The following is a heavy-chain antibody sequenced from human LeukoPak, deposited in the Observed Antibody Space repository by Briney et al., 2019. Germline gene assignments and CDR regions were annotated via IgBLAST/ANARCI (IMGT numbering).Heavy chain of an antibody. Sequence: GGSLRLSCAVSGFAFGSEAMSWVRQSPARGLEWVASISPGGGTTYYADSVKGRFTISRDNAKDSLYLQMNSLRAEDTAVYHCARADMTTITYPEYWGQGTPVTVSS. CDR1: GFAFGSEA. V-gene: IGHV3-23*01. J-gene: IGHJ4*02. CDR3: ARADMTTITYPEY. CDR2: ISPGGGTT. D-gene: IGHD5-24*01.